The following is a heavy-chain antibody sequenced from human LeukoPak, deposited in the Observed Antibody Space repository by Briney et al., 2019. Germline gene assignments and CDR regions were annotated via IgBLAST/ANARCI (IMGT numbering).Heavy chain of an antibody. CDR3: AIGTISPNPYYYDSSGYYPPDY. J-gene: IGHJ4*02. Sequence: ASVKVSCKASGYSFTVYYIHWVRQAPGQGLEWMGWINPNSGATNYAQKFQGRVTMTSDTSISTAYMEVGRLRPDDTAVYYCAIGTISPNPYYYDSSGYYPPDYWGQGTLVTVSS. CDR1: GYSFTVYY. CDR2: INPNSGAT. D-gene: IGHD3-22*01. V-gene: IGHV1-2*02.